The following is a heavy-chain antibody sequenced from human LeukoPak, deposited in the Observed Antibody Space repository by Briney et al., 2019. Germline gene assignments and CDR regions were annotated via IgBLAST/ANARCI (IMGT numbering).Heavy chain of an antibody. D-gene: IGHD2-21*02. CDR1: GFTFSSYS. CDR2: ISSSSSTI. Sequence: PGGSLRLSCAASGFTFSSYSMNWVRQAPGKGLEWVSYISSSSSTIYYADSVKGRFTISRDNAKNSLYLQMNSLRAEDTAVYYCARLYCGGDCYVDYWGQGTLVTVSS. V-gene: IGHV3-48*01. CDR3: ARLYCGGDCYVDY. J-gene: IGHJ4*02.